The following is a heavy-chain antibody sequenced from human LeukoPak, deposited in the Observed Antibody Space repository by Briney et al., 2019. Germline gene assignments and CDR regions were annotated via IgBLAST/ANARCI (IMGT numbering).Heavy chain of an antibody. Sequence: SVKVSCRASGGTFSSYAISWVRQAPGQGLEWMGRIIPILGIANYAQKFQGRVTITADKSTSTAYMELSSLRSEDTAVYYCARPGSGWYEYYYYGMDVCGQGTTVTVSS. V-gene: IGHV1-69*04. CDR1: GGTFSSYA. J-gene: IGHJ6*02. CDR3: ARPGSGWYEYYYYGMDV. D-gene: IGHD6-19*01. CDR2: IIPILGIA.